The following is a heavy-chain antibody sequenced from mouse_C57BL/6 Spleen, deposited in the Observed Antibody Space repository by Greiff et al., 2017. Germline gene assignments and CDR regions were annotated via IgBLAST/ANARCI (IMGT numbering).Heavy chain of an antibody. CDR2: ISYSGST. CDR3: ARDLPGSWYFDV. Sequence: EVQLQQSGPGMVKPSQSLSLTCTVTGYSITSGYDWHWIRHFPGNKLEWMGYISYSGSTNYNPSLKSRISITHDTSKNHFFLKLNSVTTEDTATYYGARDLPGSWYFDVWGTGTTVTVSS. J-gene: IGHJ1*03. CDR1: GYSITSGYD. V-gene: IGHV3-1*01.